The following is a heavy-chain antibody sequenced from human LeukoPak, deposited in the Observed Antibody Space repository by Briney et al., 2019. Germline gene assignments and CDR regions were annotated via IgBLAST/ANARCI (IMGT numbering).Heavy chain of an antibody. D-gene: IGHD3-10*01. J-gene: IGHJ4*02. V-gene: IGHV4-4*02. CDR3: APRPESRGVIVDY. Sequence: PSETLSLTCGVSGVSISSNNWWSWVRQPPGKGLERIGEMFHSGTTNYNPSLKSRVTISVDTSKNQFSLKLSSVTAADTAVYYCAPRPESRGVIVDYWGQGTLVTVSS. CDR1: GVSISSNNW. CDR2: MFHSGTT.